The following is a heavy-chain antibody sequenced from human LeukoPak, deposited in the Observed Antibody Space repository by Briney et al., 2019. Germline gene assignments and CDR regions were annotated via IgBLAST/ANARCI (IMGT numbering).Heavy chain of an antibody. CDR3: ARGGAARPDY. CDR1: GFPFNNFG. D-gene: IGHD6-6*01. V-gene: IGHV3-48*01. CDR2: ISSSSSTM. J-gene: IGHJ4*02. Sequence: GGSLRHSCAASGFPFNNFGMNWVRQAPEKGLEWVSYISSSSSTMSYADSAKGRFTISRDNAKNSLFLQMNSLRAEDTAVYYCARGGAARPDYWGQGTLVTVSS.